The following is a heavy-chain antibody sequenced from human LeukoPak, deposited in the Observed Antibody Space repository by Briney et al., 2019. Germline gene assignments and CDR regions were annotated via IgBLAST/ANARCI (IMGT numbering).Heavy chain of an antibody. CDR2: ISYDGSNK. CDR1: GFTFSSYW. D-gene: IGHD5-24*01. Sequence: GGSLRLSCAASGFTFSSYWMSWVRQAPGKGLEWVAVISYDGSNKYYADSVKGRFTISRDNSKNTLYLQMNSLRAEDTAVYYCARDLGDGYNFWRGPFDYWGQGTLVTVSS. J-gene: IGHJ4*02. CDR3: ARDLGDGYNFWRGPFDY. V-gene: IGHV3-30-3*01.